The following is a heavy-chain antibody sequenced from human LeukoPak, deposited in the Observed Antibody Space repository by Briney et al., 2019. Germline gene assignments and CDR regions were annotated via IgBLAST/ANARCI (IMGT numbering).Heavy chain of an antibody. V-gene: IGHV3-64*01. CDR1: GFTCSSYA. D-gene: IGHD3-10*01. CDR3: ARLDGVISPRDTSDY. Sequence: GGSLRLSCAGSGFTCSSYAMHWVRQAPGKGLECVSTISWNVGSTYYAKSVKGRFTISRDNAKNTLYLQMGSLRPEDMAVYYCARLDGVISPRDTSDYWGQGTLVTVSS. CDR2: ISWNVGST. J-gene: IGHJ4*02.